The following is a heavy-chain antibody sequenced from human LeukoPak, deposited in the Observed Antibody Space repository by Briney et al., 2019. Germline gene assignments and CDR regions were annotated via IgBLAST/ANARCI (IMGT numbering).Heavy chain of an antibody. CDR2: VVVGSGNA. D-gene: IGHD5-24*01. Sequence: SVKVSCKASGFTFTSSAMQWVRQARGQRLEWIGWVVVGSGNANYAQKFQERVTITRDMSTSTASMELSSLRSEDTAVYYCAADLHGYNADAFDIWGQGTMVTVSS. CDR3: AADLHGYNADAFDI. J-gene: IGHJ3*02. CDR1: GFTFTSSA. V-gene: IGHV1-58*02.